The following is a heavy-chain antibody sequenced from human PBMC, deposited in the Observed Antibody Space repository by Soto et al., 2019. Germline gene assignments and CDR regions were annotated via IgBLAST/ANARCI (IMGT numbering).Heavy chain of an antibody. Sequence: QVQLQESGPGLVKPSETLSLTCTVSGGSISSYYWSWIRQPPGKGLEWIGYIYYSGSTNYNPSLKSRVTISVDTSKNQFSLKLSSVTAADTAVYYCARLGRGYCSGGSCYSAGYYYYYMDVWGKGTTVTVSS. V-gene: IGHV4-59*01. CDR3: ARLGRGYCSGGSCYSAGYYYYYMDV. J-gene: IGHJ6*03. CDR2: IYYSGST. CDR1: GGSISSYY. D-gene: IGHD2-15*01.